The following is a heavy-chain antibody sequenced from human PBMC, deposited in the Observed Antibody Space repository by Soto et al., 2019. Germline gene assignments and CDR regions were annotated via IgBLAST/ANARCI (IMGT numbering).Heavy chain of an antibody. CDR3: ARVYTRDVYGMDV. CDR2: IYSGGHT. V-gene: IGHV3-53*01. Sequence: EVQLVESGGGLIQPGGSLRLSCAASGFTVSSNFMSWVRQAPGKGLEWVSVIYSGGHTYYTDSVKGRFTISRDSAKNTLYLQMNSLRAEDTAVYYCARVYTRDVYGMDVWGHGTTVTVSS. D-gene: IGHD2-2*02. J-gene: IGHJ6*02. CDR1: GFTVSSNF.